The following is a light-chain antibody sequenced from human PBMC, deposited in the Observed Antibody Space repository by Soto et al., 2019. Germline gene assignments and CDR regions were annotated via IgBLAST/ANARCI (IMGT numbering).Light chain of an antibody. CDR1: SSNIGSNT. CDR2: SNI. J-gene: IGLJ2*01. V-gene: IGLV1-44*01. Sequence: QSVLTQPPSASGTPGQRVSISCSGSSSNIGSNTVNWYQQLPGAAPKLLIYSNIQRPSGVPDRFSGSKSGTSASLAISGLQADDADDYYCAAWDDRLHVIFGGGTKLTVL. CDR3: AAWDDRLHVI.